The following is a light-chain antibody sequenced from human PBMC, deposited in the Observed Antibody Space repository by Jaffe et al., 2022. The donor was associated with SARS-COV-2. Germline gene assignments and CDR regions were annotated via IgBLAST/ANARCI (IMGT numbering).Light chain of an antibody. CDR2: STN. V-gene: IGLV8-61*01. J-gene: IGLJ3*02. CDR1: SGSVSTTYY. Sequence: QTVVTQEPTLSVSPGGTVTLTCGLNSGSVSTTYYPSWYQQTPGQAPRTLIYSTNTRSSGVPDRFSGSILGNKAALTITGAQADDESDYYCVLYMGSGISVFGGGTKLTVL. CDR3: VLYMGSGISV.